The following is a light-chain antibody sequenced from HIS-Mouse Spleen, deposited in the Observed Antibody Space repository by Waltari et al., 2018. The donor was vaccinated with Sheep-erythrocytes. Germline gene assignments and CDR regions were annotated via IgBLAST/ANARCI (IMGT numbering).Light chain of an antibody. V-gene: IGLV3-1*01. CDR3: QAWDSSTAV. J-gene: IGLJ2*01. CDR1: KLGDTY. CDR2: QDS. Sequence: YELTQPPSVSVSPGQTASITCSGDKLGDTYACWYQQKPGQSPVLVIYQDSKRPSGIPERFSGSNSGNTATLTISGTQAMDEADYYCQAWDSSTAVFGGGTKLTVL.